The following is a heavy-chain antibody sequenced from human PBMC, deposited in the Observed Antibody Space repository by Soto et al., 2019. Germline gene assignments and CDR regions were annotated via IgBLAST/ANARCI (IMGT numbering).Heavy chain of an antibody. CDR3: AKDPNYYDSSGYLYNWFDP. J-gene: IGHJ5*02. CDR2: ISYDGSNK. D-gene: IGHD3-22*01. CDR1: GFTFSSYG. V-gene: IGHV3-30*18. Sequence: QVQLVESGGGVVQPGRSLRLSCAASGFTFSSYGMHWVRQAPGKGLEWVAVISYDGSNKYYADSVKGRFTISRDNSKNTLYLQMNSLRAEDTAVYYCAKDPNYYDSSGYLYNWFDPWGQETLVTVSS.